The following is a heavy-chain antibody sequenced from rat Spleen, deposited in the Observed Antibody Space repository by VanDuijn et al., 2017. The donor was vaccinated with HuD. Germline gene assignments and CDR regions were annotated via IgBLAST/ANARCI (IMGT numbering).Heavy chain of an antibody. V-gene: IGHV5-31*01. Sequence: EVQLVESGGGLVQPGRSLKLSCVASGFTFNNYWMTWIRQAPGKGLEWVATISYDGSSTYYRDSVKGRFTISRDNAKSTLYLQMNSLRSEDTATYYCARGGTGFAYWGQGTLVTVSS. D-gene: IGHD4-3*01. CDR2: ISYDGSST. CDR3: ARGGTGFAY. CDR1: GFTFNNYW. J-gene: IGHJ3*01.